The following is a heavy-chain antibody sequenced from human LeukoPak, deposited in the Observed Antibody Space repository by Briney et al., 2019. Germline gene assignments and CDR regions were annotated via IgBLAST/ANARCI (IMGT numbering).Heavy chain of an antibody. CDR1: GFTFTSYG. D-gene: IGHD3-22*01. V-gene: IGHV3-23*01. Sequence: GSLRLSCAASGFTFTSYGMTWVRQAPGKGLEWVSVISGSGGSTYYADSVKGRFTISRDNSKNTLYLQMNSLKTEDTAVYYCTTKTFTYYTDNSGSLGCWGQGTLVTVSS. CDR3: TTKTFTYYTDNSGSLGC. CDR2: ISGSGGST. J-gene: IGHJ4*02.